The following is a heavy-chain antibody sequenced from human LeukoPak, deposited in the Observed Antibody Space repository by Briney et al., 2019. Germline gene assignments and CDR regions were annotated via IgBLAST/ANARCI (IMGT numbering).Heavy chain of an antibody. CDR2: IDHSETT. V-gene: IGHV4-34*01. D-gene: IGHD2-15*01. J-gene: IGHJ4*02. CDR3: ARLMKHCSVISCAAFDF. Sequence: GSLRLSCAASGFTSISYSMNWIRQPPGKGLEWIGEIDHSETTTYIASLKSRVTISIDTSKNQLSLKMISVTAADTAVYYCARLMKHCSVISCAAFDFWGQGSLVTVSS. CDR1: GFTSISYS.